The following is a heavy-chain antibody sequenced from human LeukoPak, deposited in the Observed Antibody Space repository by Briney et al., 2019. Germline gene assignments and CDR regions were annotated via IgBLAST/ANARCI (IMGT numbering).Heavy chain of an antibody. CDR3: ARGLALRRYYYYYMDV. V-gene: IGHV1-2*02. CDR1: GYTFTGYY. J-gene: IGHJ6*03. D-gene: IGHD4-17*01. CDR2: INPHSGGT. Sequence: GASVKVSCKASGYTFTGYYIHWVRQAPGQGLEWMGWINPHSGGTNYAQKFQGGVTITRNTSISTAYMELSSLRSEDTAVYYCARGLALRRYYYYYMDVWGKGTTVTVSS.